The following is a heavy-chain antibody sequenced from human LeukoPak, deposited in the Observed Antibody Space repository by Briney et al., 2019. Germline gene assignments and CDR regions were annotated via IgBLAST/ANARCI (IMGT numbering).Heavy chain of an antibody. V-gene: IGHV3-21*01. CDR2: ISSSSSYI. J-gene: IGHJ4*02. CDR3: ARDQDDILTGYGEGGY. CDR1: GFTFSSYS. D-gene: IGHD3-9*01. Sequence: GGSLRLSCAASGFTFSSYSMNWVRQAPGKGLEWVSSISSSSSYIYYADSAKGRFTISRDNAKNSLYLQMNSLRAEDTAVYYCARDQDDILTGYGEGGYWGQGTLVTVSS.